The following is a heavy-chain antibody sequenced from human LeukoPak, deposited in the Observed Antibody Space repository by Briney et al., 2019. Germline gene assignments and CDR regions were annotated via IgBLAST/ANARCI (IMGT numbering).Heavy chain of an antibody. Sequence: HPGGSLRLSCAASGFTFSSYAMNWVRQAPGKGLEWVSSISDSGGSTYYADSVKGRFTFSRDNSKNTLYLQMNSLRAEDTAVYYCAKDPGVYGSGSYPTYFDYWGQGTLVTVSS. J-gene: IGHJ4*02. D-gene: IGHD3-10*01. CDR3: AKDPGVYGSGSYPTYFDY. CDR2: ISDSGGST. CDR1: GFTFSSYA. V-gene: IGHV3-23*01.